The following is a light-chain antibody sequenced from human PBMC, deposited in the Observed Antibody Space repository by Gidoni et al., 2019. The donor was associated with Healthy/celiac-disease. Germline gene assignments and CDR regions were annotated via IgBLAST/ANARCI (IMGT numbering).Light chain of an antibody. Sequence: DIQMTQSPSSLSASVGDRVTITCRASQSISSYLNWYQQKPGQAPKLLIYAASSLRSGVPSRFSSSGSGTDFTLTISSLQPEDFAPYCCQQSYSTPITFSQGTRLEIK. CDR2: AAS. CDR3: QQSYSTPIT. CDR1: QSISSY. J-gene: IGKJ5*01. V-gene: IGKV1-39*01.